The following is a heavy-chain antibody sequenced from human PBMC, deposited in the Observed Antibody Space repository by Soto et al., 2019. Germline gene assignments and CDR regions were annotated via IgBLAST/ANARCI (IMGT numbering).Heavy chain of an antibody. Sequence: GGSLRLSCAASGFTFSSYAMHWVRQAPGKGLEWVAVISYDGTDEYYADSVKGRFTISRDNSKTTLYLQMNSLRAEDTAVYYCARDRQSSTTYCDYWGQGTLVTVSS. CDR1: GFTFSSYA. CDR3: ARDRQSSTTYCDY. V-gene: IGHV3-30-3*01. CDR2: ISYDGTDE. J-gene: IGHJ4*02. D-gene: IGHD3-10*01.